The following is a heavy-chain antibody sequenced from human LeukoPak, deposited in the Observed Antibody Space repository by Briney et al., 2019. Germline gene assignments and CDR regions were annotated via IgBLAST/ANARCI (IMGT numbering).Heavy chain of an antibody. J-gene: IGHJ6*03. Sequence: SETLSLTCTVSGGSISSSSYYWGWIRQPPGQGLEWIGSIYYSGSTYYTPSLKIPVTISVDTSKNQFSLKLSSVTAADTALCYCAKSEGDNAGTGYYYYYLDVWGKGTTVTVSS. V-gene: IGHV4-39*01. CDR1: GGSISSSSYY. D-gene: IGHD6-13*01. CDR3: AKSEGDNAGTGYYYYYLDV. CDR2: IYYSGST.